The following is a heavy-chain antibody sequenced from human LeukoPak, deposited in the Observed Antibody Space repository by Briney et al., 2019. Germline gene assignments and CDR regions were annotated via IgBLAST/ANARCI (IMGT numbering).Heavy chain of an antibody. CDR2: IYTSGST. V-gene: IGHV4-4*07. Sequence: SETLSLTCTVSGVSISSYYWSWIRQPAGKGLEWIGRIYTSGSTNYNPSLKSRVTMSVDTSKNQFSLELSSVTAADTAVYYCARDRYYYDSSGYYLLDYWGQGTLVTVSS. D-gene: IGHD3-22*01. CDR1: GVSISSYY. J-gene: IGHJ4*02. CDR3: ARDRYYYDSSGYYLLDY.